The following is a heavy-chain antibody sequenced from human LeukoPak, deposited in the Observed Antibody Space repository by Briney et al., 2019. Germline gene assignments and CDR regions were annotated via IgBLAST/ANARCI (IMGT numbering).Heavy chain of an antibody. CDR3: AKDDGIVGATGGQDY. V-gene: IGHV3-53*01. J-gene: IGHJ4*02. CDR2: IYSGGST. CDR1: GFTVSSNY. Sequence: GGSLRLSCAASGFTVSSNYMSWVRQAPGKGLEWVSVIYSGGSTYYADSVKGRFTISRDNSKNTLYLQMNSLRAEDTAVYYCAKDDGIVGATGGQDYWGQGTLVTVSS. D-gene: IGHD1-26*01.